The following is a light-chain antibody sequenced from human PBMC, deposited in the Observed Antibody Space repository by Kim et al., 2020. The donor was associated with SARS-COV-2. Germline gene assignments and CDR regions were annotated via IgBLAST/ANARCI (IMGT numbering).Light chain of an antibody. V-gene: IGKV1-5*03. CDR3: QHYNGYPLT. Sequence: ASVGDRHTMKCGASQTLSSWLAWHQQTTRKAPKLLIYTASTLQKGVPSRFSGSKYGTEFTLTISSLQPDDFATYYCQHYNGYPLTFGGGTKVDIK. CDR1: QTLSSW. J-gene: IGKJ4*01. CDR2: TAS.